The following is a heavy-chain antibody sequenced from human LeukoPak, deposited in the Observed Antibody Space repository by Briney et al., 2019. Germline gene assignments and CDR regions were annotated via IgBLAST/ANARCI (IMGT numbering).Heavy chain of an antibody. J-gene: IGHJ3*02. CDR2: IYAKTGAT. Sequence: ASVKVSCKASGYTFTDNYIHWVRQAPGQGLEWLGWIYAKTGATKNAQKFQGRVTMARDTSINTAYMDLYSLNSDDTAVYYCAGDAFGGDSFETWGQGTMVTVSS. D-gene: IGHD3-10*01. V-gene: IGHV1-2*02. CDR1: GYTFTDNY. CDR3: AGDAFGGDSFET.